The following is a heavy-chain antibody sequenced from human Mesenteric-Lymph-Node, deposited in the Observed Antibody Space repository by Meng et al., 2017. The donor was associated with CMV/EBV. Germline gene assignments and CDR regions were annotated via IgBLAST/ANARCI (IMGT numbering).Heavy chain of an antibody. CDR1: GYTFTSYY. CDR2: INPSGGST. D-gene: IGHD3-22*01. Sequence: ASVKVSCKASGYTFTSYYMHWVRQAPGQGLEWMGIINPSGGSTSYAQKFQGRVTMTRDTSTSTVCMELSSLRSEDTAVYYCARDQRIGYYDSSGYYVYWGQGTLVTVSS. J-gene: IGHJ4*02. V-gene: IGHV1-46*01. CDR3: ARDQRIGYYDSSGYYVY.